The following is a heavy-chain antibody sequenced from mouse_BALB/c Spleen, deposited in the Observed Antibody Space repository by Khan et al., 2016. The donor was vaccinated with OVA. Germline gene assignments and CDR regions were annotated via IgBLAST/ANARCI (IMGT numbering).Heavy chain of an antibody. D-gene: IGHD1-2*01. CDR3: ARRNYFGYTFAY. J-gene: IGHJ3*01. CDR1: GYTFTDYY. V-gene: IGHV1-77*01. Sequence: QVQLQQSGAELARPGASVKLSCKASGYTFTDYYINWVKQRTGQGLEWIGEISPGSGDTYYNEKFKGKATLTADKSSTTAYMQLSSLTSEALAVYVWARRNYFGYTFAYWGQGTLVTVSA. CDR2: ISPGSGDT.